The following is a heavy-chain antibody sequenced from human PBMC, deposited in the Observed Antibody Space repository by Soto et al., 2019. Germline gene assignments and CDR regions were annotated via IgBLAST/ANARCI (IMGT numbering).Heavy chain of an antibody. CDR3: AKLWGDALYYYYGMDV. D-gene: IGHD3-16*01. Sequence: GSLRLSCAASGFTFSSYAMSWVRQAPGKGLEWVSAISGSGGSTYYADSVKGRFTISRDNSKNTLYLQMNSLRAEDTAVYYCAKLWGDALYYYYGMDVWGQGTTVTVSS. V-gene: IGHV3-23*01. CDR1: GFTFSSYA. CDR2: ISGSGGST. J-gene: IGHJ6*02.